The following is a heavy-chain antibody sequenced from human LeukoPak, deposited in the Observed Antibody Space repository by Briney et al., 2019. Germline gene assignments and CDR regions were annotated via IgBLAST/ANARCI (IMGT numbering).Heavy chain of an antibody. CDR1: GCRFTSYW. CDR3: ARQLDCSSTSCPAPFDH. V-gene: IGHV5-51*01. CDR2: IYPGDSDT. D-gene: IGHD2-2*01. Sequence: GASLNISYKGSGCRFTSYWIGGVRPLAAKGLAWMGIIYPGDSDTRYKPSFQGQVTISADKSITTAYLQWSSLKASDTAMYYCARQLDCSSTSCPAPFDHWGQGTLVTVSS. J-gene: IGHJ4*02.